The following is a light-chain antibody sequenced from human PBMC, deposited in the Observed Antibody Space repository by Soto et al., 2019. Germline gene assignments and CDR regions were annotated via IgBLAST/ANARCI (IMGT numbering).Light chain of an antibody. CDR3: NSYTGTSNV. V-gene: IGLV2-8*01. CDR2: EVN. CDR1: SSDIGAYKY. J-gene: IGLJ1*01. Sequence: QSALTQPPSASGSPGQSVTISCTGTSSDIGAYKYVSWYQQHPGKAPKLIIYEVNERPSGVPDRFSGSKSDNTASLTVSGLQAEDEADYYCNSYTGTSNVFGTGTKLTVL.